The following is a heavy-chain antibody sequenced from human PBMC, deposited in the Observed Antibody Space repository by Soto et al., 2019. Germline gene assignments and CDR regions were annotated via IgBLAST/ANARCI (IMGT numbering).Heavy chain of an antibody. Sequence: SETLSLTCGVYGGAFRDYSWSWIRQSPGKGLQWIGEINHRGTTNYNPSLRSRVTISVDTSKNEFSLKLRFVTAADTAVYYCVRGGCFIEGAMVWFDPWGQGTLVTVSS. CDR2: INHRGTT. CDR1: GGAFRDYS. V-gene: IGHV4-34*01. D-gene: IGHD1-26*01. CDR3: VRGGCFIEGAMVWFDP. J-gene: IGHJ5*02.